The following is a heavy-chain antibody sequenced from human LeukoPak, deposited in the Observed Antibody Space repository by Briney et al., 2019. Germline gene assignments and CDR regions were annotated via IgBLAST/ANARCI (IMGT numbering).Heavy chain of an antibody. CDR3: ASGIAVAGSFDY. D-gene: IGHD6-19*01. V-gene: IGHV4-39*01. CDR2: IYYSGST. J-gene: IGHJ4*02. Sequence: PSETLSLTCTVSGGSISSSSYYWGWIRQPPGKGQEWTGSIYYSGSTYYNPSLKSRVTISGDTSKNQFSLKLSSVTAADTAVYSSASGIAVAGSFDYWGQGTLVTVSS. CDR1: GGSISSSSYY.